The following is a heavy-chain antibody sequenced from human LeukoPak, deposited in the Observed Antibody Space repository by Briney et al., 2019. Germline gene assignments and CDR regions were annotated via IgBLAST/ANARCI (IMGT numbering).Heavy chain of an antibody. Sequence: GASVKVSCKVSGYTLTELSMHWVRQAPGKGLEWMGGFDPEDGETIYAQRFQGRVTMTGDTSTDTAYMELSSLRSEDTAVYYCATDLLGTVFGLDVWGQGTTVTVSS. J-gene: IGHJ6*02. CDR2: FDPEDGET. CDR1: GYTLTELS. V-gene: IGHV1-24*01. D-gene: IGHD3-3*01. CDR3: ATDLLGTVFGLDV.